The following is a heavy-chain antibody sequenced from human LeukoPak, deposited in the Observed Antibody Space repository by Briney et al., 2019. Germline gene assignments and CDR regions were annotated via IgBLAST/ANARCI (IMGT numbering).Heavy chain of an antibody. Sequence: PGGSLRLSCAASGFTFSIYGMYWVRQAPGQGLEWVAVIWYDGSNKYYADSVKGRFTISRDNSKNTVYLEMNSLRAEDTAVYYCARDRYFYDSSGYYYDYWGQGTLVTVSS. V-gene: IGHV3-33*01. CDR1: GFTFSIYG. CDR3: ARDRYFYDSSGYYYDY. D-gene: IGHD3-22*01. J-gene: IGHJ4*02. CDR2: IWYDGSNK.